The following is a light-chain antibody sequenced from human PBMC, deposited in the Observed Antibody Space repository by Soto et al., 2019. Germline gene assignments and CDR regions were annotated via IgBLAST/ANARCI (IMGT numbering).Light chain of an antibody. CDR3: QQRRNGTWT. Sequence: IVLTQSPAALSLSPGERATLPCWASQRFXSYLVWYQRKPGQAPRLLLAYASSKATGSPARFSGGGSETDFTLIISNLQPEDFAVYYCQQRRNGTWTFGQGTKVDIK. J-gene: IGKJ1*01. CDR2: YAS. V-gene: IGKV3-11*01. CDR1: QRFXSY.